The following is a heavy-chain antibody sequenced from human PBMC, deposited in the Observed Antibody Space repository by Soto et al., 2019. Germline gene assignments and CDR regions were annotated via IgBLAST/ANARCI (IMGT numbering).Heavy chain of an antibody. J-gene: IGHJ4*02. Sequence: QVQLVQSGAEVKKPGASVKVSCEVSGYTFASYGINWARQAPGQGLEWMGWINTYNGNINYAQKFQGRVTMTTDTSTSTAYMELRSLRSDDTALYYCARERRGYKYFDYWGQGTLVTVSS. CDR3: ARERRGYKYFDY. CDR2: INTYNGNI. D-gene: IGHD5-12*01. V-gene: IGHV1-18*01. CDR1: GYTFASYG.